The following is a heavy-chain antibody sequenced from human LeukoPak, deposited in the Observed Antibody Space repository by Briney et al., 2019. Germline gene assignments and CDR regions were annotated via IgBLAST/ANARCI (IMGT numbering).Heavy chain of an antibody. Sequence: GGSLRLSCAASGFIFDDYTMHWVRQTPGKGLEWVSHITWEGVTTYYAHSVKGPFTISRDNNKNSLYLQISSLRTEDGALDYCAKVEFGSGPTPSYYFDYWGQGTLVTVSS. CDR1: GFIFDDYT. V-gene: IGHV3-43*01. D-gene: IGHD3-10*01. CDR3: AKVEFGSGPTPSYYFDY. CDR2: ITWEGVTT. J-gene: IGHJ4*02.